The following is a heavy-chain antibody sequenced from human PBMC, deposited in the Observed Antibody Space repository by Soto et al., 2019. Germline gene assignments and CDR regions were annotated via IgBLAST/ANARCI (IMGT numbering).Heavy chain of an antibody. Sequence: ASETLSLTCTVSGGSISSGDYYWSWIRQPPGKGLEWIGYIYYSGSTYYNPSLKSRVTISVDTSKNQFSLKLSSVTAADTAVYYCARDPERANAFDIWGRGTMVTVSS. CDR3: ARDPERANAFDI. J-gene: IGHJ3*02. CDR1: GGSISSGDYY. V-gene: IGHV4-30-4*01. CDR2: IYYSGST.